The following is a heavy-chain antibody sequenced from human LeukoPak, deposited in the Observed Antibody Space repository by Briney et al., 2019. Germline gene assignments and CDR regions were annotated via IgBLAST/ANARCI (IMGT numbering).Heavy chain of an antibody. J-gene: IGHJ6*02. CDR3: AKEASSSWYIGYYYYGMDV. V-gene: IGHV3-33*06. CDR1: GFTFSSYG. D-gene: IGHD6-13*01. Sequence: PGRSLRLSCAASGFTFSSYGMHWVRQAPGKGLEWVAVIWYDGSNKYYADSVKGRFTISRDNSKNTLYLQVNSLRAEDTAVYYCAKEASSSWYIGYYYYGMDVWGQGTTVTVSS. CDR2: IWYDGSNK.